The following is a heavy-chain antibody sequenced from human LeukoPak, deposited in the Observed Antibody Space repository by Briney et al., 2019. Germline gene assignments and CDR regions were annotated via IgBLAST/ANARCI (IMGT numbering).Heavy chain of an antibody. D-gene: IGHD6-19*01. CDR2: VNSDGSGT. Sequence: GGSLRLSCAASGFTFSSFWMHWVRQAPGKGLVWVSRVNSDGSGTIYADSVKGRFTISRDNAKNTLYLQMNSLRAEDTAVYYCARGTAVAGTDYWGQGTLVAVSS. J-gene: IGHJ4*02. CDR3: ARGTAVAGTDY. CDR1: GFTFSSFW. V-gene: IGHV3-74*01.